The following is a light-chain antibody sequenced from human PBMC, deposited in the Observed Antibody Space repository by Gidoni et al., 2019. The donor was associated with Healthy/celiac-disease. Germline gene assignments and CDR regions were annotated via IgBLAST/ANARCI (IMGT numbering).Light chain of an antibody. CDR2: GAS. Sequence: DIVMPQSPATLSVSPGERATLSCRASQSVSSNLAWYQQKPGQAPRLPIYGASTRATGIPARFSGSGSGTEFTLTISSLQSEDFAVYYCQQYNNWPPWFGQGTKVEIK. CDR1: QSVSSN. CDR3: QQYNNWPPW. V-gene: IGKV3-15*01. J-gene: IGKJ1*01.